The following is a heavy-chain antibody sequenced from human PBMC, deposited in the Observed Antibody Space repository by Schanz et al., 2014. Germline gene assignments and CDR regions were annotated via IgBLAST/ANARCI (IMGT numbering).Heavy chain of an antibody. CDR3: AKSYDTSGYSGFDY. CDR1: GFTFSSYA. J-gene: IGHJ4*02. D-gene: IGHD3-22*01. V-gene: IGHV3-23*01. Sequence: EVQLLESGGGLVQPGGSLRLSCAVSGFTFSSYAMSWVRQAPGKGLEWVSTISGGGGGYRPYADSVKGRFTISRDNSKNTLDLQMNSLRTEDTAVYFCAKSYDTSGYSGFDYWGQGTLVTVSS. CDR2: ISGGGGGYR.